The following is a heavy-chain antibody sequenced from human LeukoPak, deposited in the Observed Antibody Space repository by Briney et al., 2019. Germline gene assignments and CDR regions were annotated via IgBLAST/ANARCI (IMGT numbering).Heavy chain of an antibody. CDR2: IKQDGSEK. J-gene: IGHJ4*02. D-gene: IGHD5-18*01. Sequence: PGGSLRLSCAASGFTFSSYWMTWIRQAPGKGLEWVANIKQDGSEKYYVDSVKGRFTISRDNAKNSLYLQMNSLRAEDTAVYYCAIDTGGGYSCYDCWGQGTLVTVSS. CDR1: GFTFSSYW. V-gene: IGHV3-7*01. CDR3: AIDTGGGYSCYDC.